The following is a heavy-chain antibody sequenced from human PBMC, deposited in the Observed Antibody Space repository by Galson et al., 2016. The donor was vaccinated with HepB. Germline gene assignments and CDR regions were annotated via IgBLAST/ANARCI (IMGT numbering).Heavy chain of an antibody. Sequence: SVKVSCKASGYTFTDYYIHWVRQAPGQGLEWMGWFNPKSAASNYADKFRDPPTMTRDTSIGTAYMELSGLTADDTAVYYCARDPGLASGWTNFDSWGQGTLVIVSS. CDR1: GYTFTDYY. V-gene: IGHV1-2*02. CDR2: FNPKSAAS. D-gene: IGHD6-19*01. CDR3: ARDPGLASGWTNFDS. J-gene: IGHJ4*02.